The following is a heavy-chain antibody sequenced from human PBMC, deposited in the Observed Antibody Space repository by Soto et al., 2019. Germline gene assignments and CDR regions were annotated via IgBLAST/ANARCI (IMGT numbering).Heavy chain of an antibody. CDR1: GYTLTELS. V-gene: IGHV1-24*01. CDR3: ATTLRFFDWRYFDC. J-gene: IGHJ4*02. Sequence: ASLKVSCKVSGYTLTELSMSWVRQAPGKGLEWMGGFDPEDDETIYAQNFQGRVTMTEDTSTDTAYMELSSLRSEDTAVYYCATTLRFFDWRYFDCWGQGTLVTVSS. CDR2: FDPEDDET. D-gene: IGHD3-9*01.